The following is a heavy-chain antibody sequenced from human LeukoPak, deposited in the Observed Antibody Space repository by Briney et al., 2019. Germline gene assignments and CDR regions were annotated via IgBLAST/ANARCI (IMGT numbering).Heavy chain of an antibody. CDR3: ARGDDSGYYDYFDY. CDR1: GFTVDSNY. Sequence: GGSLRLSCAASGFTVDSNYLSWVRQAPGKGLEWVSTIYTGGNTYYAASVKGRLTISRDFSKNTVFLHMNSLRAEDTAMYYCARGDDSGYYDYFDYWGQGALVTVSS. CDR2: IYTGGNT. V-gene: IGHV3-53*01. J-gene: IGHJ4*02. D-gene: IGHD3-22*01.